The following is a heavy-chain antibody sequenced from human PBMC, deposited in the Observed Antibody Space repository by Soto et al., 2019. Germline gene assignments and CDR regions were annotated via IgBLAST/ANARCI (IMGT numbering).Heavy chain of an antibody. D-gene: IGHD1-26*01. CDR1: GGTFSSYP. CDR3: ARVGHITHYGMAV. J-gene: IGHJ6*02. CDR2: IIPFFGTS. V-gene: IGHV1-69*01. Sequence: QVQLVQSGAEVKKPGSSVKVSCEASGGTFSSYPINWVRQAPGQGLEWMGGIIPFFGTSNYAQKFQGRVTITADDSTRTAYMELRSLRSEETAVYYCARVGHITHYGMAVWGQGTTVTVYS.